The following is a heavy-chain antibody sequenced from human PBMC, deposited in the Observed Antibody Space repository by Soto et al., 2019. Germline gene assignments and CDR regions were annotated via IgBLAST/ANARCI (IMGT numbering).Heavy chain of an antibody. CDR1: GDAFSRCP. J-gene: IGHJ4*02. Sequence: SVTVYCKASGDAFSRCPIAWVRQAPGHGLEWVGQIIPIFGTISHAQNFQGRITITADESTSTAYMELSSLRSDDTAVYYCARPRTVAATKGYDYWGQGTLVTVSS. CDR2: IIPIFGTI. D-gene: IGHD1-26*01. V-gene: IGHV1-69*13. CDR3: ARPRTVAATKGYDY.